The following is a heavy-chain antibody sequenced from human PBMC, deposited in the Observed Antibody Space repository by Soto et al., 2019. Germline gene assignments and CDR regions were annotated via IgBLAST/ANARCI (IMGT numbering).Heavy chain of an antibody. V-gene: IGHV3-74*01. CDR2: INRDGSVT. Sequence: GAPLRLSCVAYCLTFENYWTHWVRQIPGHWLVWVSRINRDGSVTNYADSVKGRFTISRDNAKQMMYLQVNSVMVEDSAVYFCALLDCSRTSCLNNAVDVWGQGTTVGVS. D-gene: IGHD2-2*01. CDR3: ALLDCSRTSCLNNAVDV. CDR1: CLTFENYW. J-gene: IGHJ6*02.